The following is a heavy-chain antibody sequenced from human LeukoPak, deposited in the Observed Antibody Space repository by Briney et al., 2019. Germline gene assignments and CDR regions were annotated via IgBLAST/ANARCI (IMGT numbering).Heavy chain of an antibody. CDR3: ARWRNYYDSSGYRLFDS. J-gene: IGHJ4*02. CDR2: IYHSGST. CDR1: GGSISSGGYY. Sequence: SQTLSLTCTVSGGSISSGGYYWSWIRQPPGKGLEWIGYIYHSGSTYYNPSLKSRVTISVDTSKNQFSLKLSSVTAADTAVYYCARWRNYYDSSGYRLFDSWGQGTLVTVSS. D-gene: IGHD3-22*01. V-gene: IGHV4-30-2*01.